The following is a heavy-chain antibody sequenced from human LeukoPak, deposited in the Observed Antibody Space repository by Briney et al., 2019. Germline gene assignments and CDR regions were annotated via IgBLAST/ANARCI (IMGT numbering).Heavy chain of an antibody. Sequence: GASVMVSCKASGGTFSSYAISWVRQAPGQGLEWMGGIIPIFGTANYAQKFQGRVTITADESTSTAYMELSSLRSEDTAVYYCARTNYDSEYSVYYYYGMDVWGQGTTVTVSS. J-gene: IGHJ6*02. CDR2: IIPIFGTA. CDR3: ARTNYDSEYSVYYYYGMDV. CDR1: GGTFSSYA. V-gene: IGHV1-69*13. D-gene: IGHD3-3*01.